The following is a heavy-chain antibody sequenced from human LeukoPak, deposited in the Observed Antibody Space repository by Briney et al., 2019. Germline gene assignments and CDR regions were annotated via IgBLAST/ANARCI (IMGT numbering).Heavy chain of an antibody. CDR1: GFTFSTAW. D-gene: IGHD3-10*01. J-gene: IGHJ5*02. Sequence: GGSLRLSCVASGFTFSTAWMHWARQTPGKGLVWVSHINGDGRRINYADDVKGRFTISRDNAKNTLYLQMNSLRVEDTAVYCCVRDLPRTSGPWGQGTLVTVSS. V-gene: IGHV3-74*01. CDR3: VRDLPRTSGP. CDR2: INGDGRRI.